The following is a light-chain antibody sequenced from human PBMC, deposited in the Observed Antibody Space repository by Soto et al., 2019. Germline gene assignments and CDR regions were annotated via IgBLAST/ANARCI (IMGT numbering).Light chain of an antibody. V-gene: IGLV2-23*01. CDR3: CSYAGSNSWV. Sequence: QSVLTQPASVSESPGQSITISCTGTSSDVGYSNLVSWYQQHPGNAPKLILYEGNKRPSGVSNRFSGSKSGDTASLTISGLQAAEEADYYCCSYAGSNSWVFGGWTQLTVL. CDR1: SSDVGYSNL. J-gene: IGLJ3*02. CDR2: EGN.